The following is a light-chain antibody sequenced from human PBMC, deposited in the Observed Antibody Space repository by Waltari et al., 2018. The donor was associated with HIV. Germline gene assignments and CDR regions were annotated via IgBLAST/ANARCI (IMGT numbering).Light chain of an antibody. J-gene: IGLJ3*02. CDR2: EVT. CDR1: SSDVGSYNL. V-gene: IGLV2-23*02. Sequence: QSALTQPASVSGSPGQSITISCTGTSSDVGSYNLVSWYQQHPGKAPKLMIFEVTKRPSGVSNRCAGSKSGNTSSLTISGLQAEDEADYYCCSYAGSSTLMFGGGTKLTVL. CDR3: CSYAGSSTLM.